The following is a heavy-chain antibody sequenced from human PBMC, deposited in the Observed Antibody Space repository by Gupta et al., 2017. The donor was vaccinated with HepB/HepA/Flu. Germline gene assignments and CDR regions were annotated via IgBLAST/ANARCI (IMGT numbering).Heavy chain of an antibody. V-gene: IGHV3-23*01. D-gene: IGHD3-16*01. CDR1: GFTFSDFA. CDR3: AKGYYETYLRGPFDP. CDR2: ITSSGGRT. Sequence: EVQVLESGGGLVQPGGSLRLSWAASGFTFSDFAMTWVRQAPGKGLDWVSGITSSGGRTFYADSVKGRFTISRDNFKNTLFLEMNSLRAEDTALYYCAKGYYETYLRGPFDPWGQGTLVTVSS. J-gene: IGHJ5*02.